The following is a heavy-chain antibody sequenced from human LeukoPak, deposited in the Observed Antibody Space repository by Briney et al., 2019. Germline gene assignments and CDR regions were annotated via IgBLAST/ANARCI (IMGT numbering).Heavy chain of an antibody. D-gene: IGHD3-16*01. CDR1: GGSISSGSYY. J-gene: IGHJ5*02. CDR3: ARGWALGWFDP. CDR2: IYYNGNT. Sequence: SQTLSLTCTVSGGSISSGSYYWSWIRQHPGKGLEWIGYIYYNGNTYYNPSLKSRITISVDTSKNQFSLKLNSVTAADTAVYYCARGWALGWFDPWGQGTLVTVSS. V-gene: IGHV4-31*03.